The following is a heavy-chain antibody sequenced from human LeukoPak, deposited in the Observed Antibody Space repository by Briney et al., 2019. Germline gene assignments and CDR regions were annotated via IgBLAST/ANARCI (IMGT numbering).Heavy chain of an antibody. CDR2: IKQDGSEK. J-gene: IGHJ4*02. Sequence: GGSLRLSCAASGFTFSSYWMSWVRQAPGKGLEWVANIKQDGSEKYYVDSVKGRFTISRDNAKDSLYLQMNSLRAEDTAVYYCASSGSYWILFDYWGQGTLVTVSS. V-gene: IGHV3-7*01. CDR1: GFTFSSYW. CDR3: ASSGSYWILFDY. D-gene: IGHD1-26*01.